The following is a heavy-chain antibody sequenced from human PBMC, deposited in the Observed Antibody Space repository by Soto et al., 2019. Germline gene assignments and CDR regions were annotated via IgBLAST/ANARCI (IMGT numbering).Heavy chain of an antibody. V-gene: IGHV4-31*03. D-gene: IGHD7-27*01. J-gene: IGHJ4*02. CDR3: SRANWYSEY. CDR2: IYYSGTT. Sequence: PSETVSLTCTVSGGCISSGGYYWSWIRQHPGKGLEWIGYIYYSGTTYYNPSLKSRVTISVDTSKNRVSLNLTSLTAADTAIYYCSRANWYSEYWGQGTLVTVS. CDR1: GGCISSGGYY.